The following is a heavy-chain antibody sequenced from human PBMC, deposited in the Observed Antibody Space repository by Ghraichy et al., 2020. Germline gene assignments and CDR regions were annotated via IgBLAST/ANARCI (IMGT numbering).Heavy chain of an antibody. CDR2: IDPKSRDT. CDR3: ARVFGDWTPSLAYGMEV. V-gene: IGHV1-2*02. J-gene: IGHJ6*02. D-gene: IGHD2-21*02. CDR1: GYTFTDYF. Sequence: ASVKVSCKASGYTFTDYFIHWVRQAPGQVLEWMGWIDPKSRDTKYVQHFEGRVTMTKDTSTTTVHVELRGLRTEDTAVYYCARVFGDWTPSLAYGMEVWGQGTTVTVSS.